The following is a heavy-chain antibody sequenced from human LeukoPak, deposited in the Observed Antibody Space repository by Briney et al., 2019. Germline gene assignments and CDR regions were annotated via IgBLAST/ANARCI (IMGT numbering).Heavy chain of an antibody. CDR1: GGSISSYY. Sequence: SETLSLTCTVSGGSISSYYWSWIRQPPGKGLEWIGYIYYSGSTNYNPSLKSRVTISVDTSKNQFSLKLSSVTAADTAVYYCARHLGYYDFWSGYLSAAGNNWFDPWGQGTLVTVSS. CDR3: ARHLGYYDFWSGYLSAAGNNWFDP. CDR2: IYYSGST. J-gene: IGHJ5*02. D-gene: IGHD3-3*01. V-gene: IGHV4-59*01.